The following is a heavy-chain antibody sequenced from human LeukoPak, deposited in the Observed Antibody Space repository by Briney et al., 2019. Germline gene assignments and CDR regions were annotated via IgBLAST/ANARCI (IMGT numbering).Heavy chain of an antibody. CDR1: GFTFSDYY. J-gene: IGHJ6*02. CDR2: ISSSSYT. D-gene: IGHD2-21*02. V-gene: IGHV3-11*03. CDR3: ARQNVVVTAISNGMDV. Sequence: GGSLRLSCAASGFTFSDYYMSWIRQAPGKGLEWVSYISSSSYTNYADSVKGRFTISRDNAKNSLYLQMNSLRAEDTAVYYCARQNVVVTAISNGMDVWGQGTTVTVSS.